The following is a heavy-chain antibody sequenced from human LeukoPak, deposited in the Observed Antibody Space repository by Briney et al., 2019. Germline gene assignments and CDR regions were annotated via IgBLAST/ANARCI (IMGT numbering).Heavy chain of an antibody. CDR2: INHSGST. Sequence: PSETLSLTCAVYGGSFSGYYWSWIRQPPGKGLEWIGEINHSGSTNYNPSLKSRVTISVDTSKNQFSLKLSSVTAADTAVYYCARADSSGNGYWGQGTLVTVSS. CDR3: ARADSSGNGY. D-gene: IGHD3-22*01. CDR1: GGSFSGYY. J-gene: IGHJ4*02. V-gene: IGHV4-34*01.